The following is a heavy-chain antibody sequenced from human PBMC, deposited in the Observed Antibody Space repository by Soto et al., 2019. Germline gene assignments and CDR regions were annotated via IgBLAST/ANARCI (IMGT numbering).Heavy chain of an antibody. CDR1: GYTFSNYG. Sequence: QVQLVQSGAEVKKPGASVTVSCKTSGYTFSNYGINWVRQAPGQGLEWMGWISGYNGNTNYAQTVQGRVTMTTDTSTGTVYMELRSLKSDDTAIYYCSRFIMVGRWFDPNYYHGMDAWAKGPRSPSP. CDR2: ISGYNGNT. CDR3: SRFIMVGRWFDPNYYHGMDA. D-gene: IGHD3-10*01. J-gene: IGHJ6*02. V-gene: IGHV1-18*01.